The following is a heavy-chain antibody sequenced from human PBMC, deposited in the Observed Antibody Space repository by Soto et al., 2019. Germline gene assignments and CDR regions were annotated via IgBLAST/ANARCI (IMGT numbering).Heavy chain of an antibody. J-gene: IGHJ4*02. V-gene: IGHV3-30*18. D-gene: IGHD2-21*02. Sequence: QVQLVESGGGVVQPGRSLRLSCAASGFTFSSYGMHWVRQAPGKGLEWVAVISYDGSNKYYADSVKGRFTISRDNSKNTLYLQMNSLRAEDTAVYYCAKAQHLAYCGGDCWAYFDYWGQGTLVTVSS. CDR1: GFTFSSYG. CDR2: ISYDGSNK. CDR3: AKAQHLAYCGGDCWAYFDY.